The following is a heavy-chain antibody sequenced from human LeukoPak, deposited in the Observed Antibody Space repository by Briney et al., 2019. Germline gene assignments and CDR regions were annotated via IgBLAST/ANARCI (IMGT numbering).Heavy chain of an antibody. CDR2: SNPISGGT. V-gene: IGHV1-2*02. J-gene: IGHJ4*02. CDR3: AREGTVITPPY. Sequence: ASVKVSCKASRYTFTGYYMNWVRQAPGQGLEWMGWSNPISGGTNYAQKFQGRVTMTRDTSISTAYMEVSRLRSDDPAVYYCAREGTVITPPYWGQGTLVTVSS. D-gene: IGHD4-23*01. CDR1: RYTFTGYY.